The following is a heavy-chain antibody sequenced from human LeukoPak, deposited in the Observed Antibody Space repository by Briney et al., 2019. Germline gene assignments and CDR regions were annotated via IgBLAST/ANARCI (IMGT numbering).Heavy chain of an antibody. J-gene: IGHJ4*02. D-gene: IGHD4-17*01. CDR2: IYYSGST. CDR1: GGSISSSSYY. V-gene: IGHV4-39*07. Sequence: SETLSLTCTVSGGSISSSSYYWGWSRQPRGKGLEWIGSIYYSGSTYYNPSLKSRVTISVDTSKNQFSLKLSSVTAADTAVYYCARRLRFRSFAYWGQGTLVTVSS. CDR3: ARRLRFRSFAY.